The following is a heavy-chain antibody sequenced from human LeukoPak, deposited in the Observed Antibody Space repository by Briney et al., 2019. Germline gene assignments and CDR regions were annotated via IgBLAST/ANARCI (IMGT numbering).Heavy chain of an antibody. CDR3: ARDRYGSGSSDY. D-gene: IGHD3-10*01. J-gene: IGHJ4*02. CDR2: IYTSGST. Sequence: SETLSLTCTVSGDSISGYYWSWIRQPAGKGLDWIGRIYTSGSTNYNPSLKSRVTMSVDTSKNQFSLKLSSVTAADTAVYYCARDRYGSGSSDYWGQGTLVTVSS. CDR1: GDSISGYY. V-gene: IGHV4-4*07.